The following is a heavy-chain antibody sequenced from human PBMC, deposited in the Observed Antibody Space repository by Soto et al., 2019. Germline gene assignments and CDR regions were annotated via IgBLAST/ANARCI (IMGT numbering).Heavy chain of an antibody. Sequence: QVQLQESGPGLVKPSETLSLTCTVSGGSVSSGSYYWSWIRQPPGKGLEWIGYIFDSGSTNYNPSLKSRVTISVDTSKHQFSLKLSAVTAADTTVYYCARGPFYGSGNYLDYWGQGTLVTVSS. V-gene: IGHV4-61*01. D-gene: IGHD3-10*01. CDR1: GGSVSSGSYY. CDR3: ARGPFYGSGNYLDY. J-gene: IGHJ4*02. CDR2: IFDSGST.